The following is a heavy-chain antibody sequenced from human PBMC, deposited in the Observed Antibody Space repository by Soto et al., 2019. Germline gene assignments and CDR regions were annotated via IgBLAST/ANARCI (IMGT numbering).Heavy chain of an antibody. CDR1: GFTFSDYG. CDR2: ISRSGTSI. D-gene: IGHD4-17*01. V-gene: IGHV3-21*01. J-gene: IGHJ4*02. Sequence: EVQLVESGGGLVKPGGSLRLSCAASGFTFSDYGMNWVRQAPGKGLEWVAFISRSGTSINYADSVKGRFTISRDNAKNSLSLQMNSLRAEDTAVYYCARFIDGDSGDFWGQGTLVTVSS. CDR3: ARFIDGDSGDF.